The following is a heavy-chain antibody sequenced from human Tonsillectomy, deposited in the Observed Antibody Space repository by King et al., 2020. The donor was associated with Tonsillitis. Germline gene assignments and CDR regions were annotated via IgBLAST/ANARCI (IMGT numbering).Heavy chain of an antibody. CDR2: INHSGST. V-gene: IGHV4-34*01. Sequence: VQLQQWGAGLLKPSETLSLTCAVYGGSFSDYYWSWIRQPPGMGLEWIGEINHSGSTNYNPSLKSRVTISVDTSKNQFSLKLNSVTAADTAVYYCASRLRYFDWSFDPWGQGTLVTVSS. J-gene: IGHJ5*02. CDR1: GGSFSDYY. CDR3: ASRLRYFDWSFDP. D-gene: IGHD3-9*01.